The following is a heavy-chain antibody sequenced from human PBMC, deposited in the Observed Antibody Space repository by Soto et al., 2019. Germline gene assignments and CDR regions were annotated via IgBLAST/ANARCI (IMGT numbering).Heavy chain of an antibody. CDR3: AKDRGRFCSGGSCYRYFDY. Sequence: GGSLRLSCAASGFTFSYYAMSWVRQDPGKGLEWVSAISGSGGTAYYADSVKGRFTISNDNSKNTLYLQMNSLRAEDTAVYYCAKDRGRFCSGGSCYRYFDYWGQGTLVTVSS. J-gene: IGHJ4*02. CDR2: ISGSGGTA. CDR1: GFTFSYYA. D-gene: IGHD2-15*01. V-gene: IGHV3-23*01.